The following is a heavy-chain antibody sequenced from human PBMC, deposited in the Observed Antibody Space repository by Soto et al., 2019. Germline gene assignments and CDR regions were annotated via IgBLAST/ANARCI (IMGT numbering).Heavy chain of an antibody. V-gene: IGHV4-34*01. CDR1: GGSFSGYY. Sequence: PSETLSLTCAVYGGSFSGYYWSWIRQPPGKGLEWIGEINHSGSTNYNPSLKSRVTISVDTSKNQFSLKLSSVTAADTAVYYCARASGSGSYIEYWGQGTLVTVSS. CDR3: ARASGSGSYIEY. D-gene: IGHD3-10*01. J-gene: IGHJ4*02. CDR2: INHSGST.